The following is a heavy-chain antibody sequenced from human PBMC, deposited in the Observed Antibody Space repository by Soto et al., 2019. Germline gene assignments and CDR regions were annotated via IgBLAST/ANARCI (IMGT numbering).Heavy chain of an antibody. CDR1: GFTFSSYA. Sequence: GSLRLSCAASGFTFSSYAMSWVHQAPGKGLEWVSAISGSGGSTYYADSVKGRFTISRDNSKNTLYLQMNSLRAENTAVYYCAKDRNSPWVVDPHYYYYYGMDVWGQGTTVTVSS. J-gene: IGHJ6*02. CDR3: AKDRNSPWVVDPHYYYYYGMDV. V-gene: IGHV3-23*01. D-gene: IGHD2-15*01. CDR2: ISGSGGST.